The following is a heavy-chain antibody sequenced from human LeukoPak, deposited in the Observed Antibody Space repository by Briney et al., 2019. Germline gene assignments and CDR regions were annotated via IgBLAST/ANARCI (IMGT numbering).Heavy chain of an antibody. J-gene: IGHJ6*04. CDR2: FNIYNTI. D-gene: IGHD1-14*01. CDR3: ARVPQPMDV. Sequence: GGSLRLSCAASGFAFSSRIRNWVRQSPGKGLEWVSYFNIYNTIHHADSVKGRFTISRDDAKNSLYLQSNSLRPEDSAVYYCARVPQPMDVGGGGPRDSVSS. V-gene: IGHV3-69-1*01. CDR1: GFAFSSRI.